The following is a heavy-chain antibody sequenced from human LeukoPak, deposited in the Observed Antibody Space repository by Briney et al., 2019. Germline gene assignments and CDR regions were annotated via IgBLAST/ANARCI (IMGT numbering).Heavy chain of an antibody. CDR2: INHSGST. CDR1: GGSFSGYY. V-gene: IGHV4-34*01. J-gene: IGHJ5*02. CDR3: ARASMARGVNWFDP. Sequence: PSETLSLTCAVYGGSFSGYYWSWIRQPPGKGLEWIGEINHSGSTNYNPSLKSRVTISVDTSKNQFSLKLSSVTAADTAVYYCARASMARGVNWFDPWGQGTLVTVSS. D-gene: IGHD3-10*01.